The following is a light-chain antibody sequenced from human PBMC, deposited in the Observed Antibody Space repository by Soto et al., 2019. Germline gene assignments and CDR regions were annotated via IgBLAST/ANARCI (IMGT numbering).Light chain of an antibody. CDR1: SSDVGGYNL. V-gene: IGLV2-23*01. CDR3: CSYAGSSYV. J-gene: IGLJ1*01. CDR2: EGS. Sequence: QSALTQPASVSGSPGQSVTISCTGTSSDVGGYNLVSWYRQLPGEAPKLMIYEGSKRPSGVSNRFSGSKSGNTASLTISGLQAEDEADYYCCSYAGSSYVSGTGTQLTVL.